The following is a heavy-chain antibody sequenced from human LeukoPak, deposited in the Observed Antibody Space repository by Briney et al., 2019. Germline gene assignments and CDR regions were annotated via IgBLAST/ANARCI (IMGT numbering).Heavy chain of an antibody. CDR2: ISSTGVYM. V-gene: IGHV3-21*01. Sequence: GGSLRLSCTASGITFTIYNMYWVRQAPGQGLEWVSSISSTGVYMFYADSVKGRFTISRDNAKNSLYLHMNSLRAEDTAVYYCARESQYCSSTSLGLECTNNWFDPWGQGTLVTVSS. J-gene: IGHJ5*02. CDR1: GITFTIYN. D-gene: IGHD2-2*01. CDR3: ARESQYCSSTSLGLECTNNWFDP.